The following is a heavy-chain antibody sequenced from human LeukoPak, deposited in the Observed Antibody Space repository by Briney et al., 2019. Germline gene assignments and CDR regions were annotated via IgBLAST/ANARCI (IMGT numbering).Heavy chain of an antibody. V-gene: IGHV3-30*04. Sequence: GGSLRLSCAASGFTFSSYAMHWVRQAPGKGLEWVAVISYDGSNKYYADSVKGRFTISRDNSKNTLYLQMNSLRAEDTAVYYCARDDLQLVRRLGRNTEYYYYYYMDVWGKGTTVTVSS. CDR1: GFTFSSYA. CDR2: ISYDGSNK. J-gene: IGHJ6*03. CDR3: ARDDLQLVRRLGRNTEYYYYYYMDV. D-gene: IGHD6-13*01.